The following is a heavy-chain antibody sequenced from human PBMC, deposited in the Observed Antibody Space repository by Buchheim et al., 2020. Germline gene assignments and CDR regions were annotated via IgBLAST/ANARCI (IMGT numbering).Heavy chain of an antibody. Sequence: QVQLVESGGGVVQPGRSLRLSCAASGFTFSSYGIHWVRQAPGKGLEWVAVISNDGSNKYYADSVKGRFSISRDNSKNTLYLQMNSLRAEDTAVYYCVDANWFDPWGQGTL. CDR1: GFTFSSYG. CDR2: ISNDGSNK. V-gene: IGHV3-30*03. CDR3: VDANWFDP. D-gene: IGHD3/OR15-3a*01. J-gene: IGHJ5*02.